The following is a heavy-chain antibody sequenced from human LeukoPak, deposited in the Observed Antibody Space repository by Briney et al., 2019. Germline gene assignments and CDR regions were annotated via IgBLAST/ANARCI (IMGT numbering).Heavy chain of an antibody. D-gene: IGHD5-24*01. CDR3: ASLKNRRWLQRDY. J-gene: IGHJ4*02. V-gene: IGHV3-72*01. Sequence: PGGSLRLSCAASGFTFSDHYMDWVRQAPGKGLEWVGRTRNKANSYTTEYAASVKGRFTISRDDSKNSLYLQMNSLKTEDTAVYYCASLKNRRWLQRDYWGQGTLVTVSS. CDR2: TRNKANSYTT. CDR1: GFTFSDHY.